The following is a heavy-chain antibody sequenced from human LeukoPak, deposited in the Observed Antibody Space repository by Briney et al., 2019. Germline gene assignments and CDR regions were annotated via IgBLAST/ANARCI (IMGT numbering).Heavy chain of an antibody. D-gene: IGHD6-13*01. CDR2: INHSGST. CDR3: ARVSSSWYINY. CDR1: GGSFSGYY. J-gene: IGHJ4*02. V-gene: IGHV4-34*01. Sequence: PSETLSLTCAVYGGSFSGYYWSWIRQPPGKGLEWIGEINHSGSTNYNPSLKSRVTISVDTSKNRFSLKLSSVTAADTAVYYCARVSSSWYINYWGQGTLVTVSS.